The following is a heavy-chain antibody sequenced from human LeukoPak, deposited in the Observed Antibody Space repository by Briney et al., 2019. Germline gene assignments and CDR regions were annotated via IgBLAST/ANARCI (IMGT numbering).Heavy chain of an antibody. CDR3: ARGESSSWYD. V-gene: IGHV3-30*03. J-gene: IGHJ4*02. D-gene: IGHD6-13*01. CDR2: LSYDGSNK. Sequence: GGSLRLSCAASGFTFSSYGMHWVRQAPGKGLEWVAILSYDGSNKYYADSVKGRFTISRDNSKNTLYLQMNSLRAEDTAVYYCARGESSSWYDWGQGTLVTVSS. CDR1: GFTFSSYG.